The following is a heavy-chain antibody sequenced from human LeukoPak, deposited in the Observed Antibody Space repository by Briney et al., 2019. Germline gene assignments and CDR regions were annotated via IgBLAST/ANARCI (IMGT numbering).Heavy chain of an antibody. Sequence: GGSLRLSCEASGFTFSAYAMTWVRQAPGKGLEWVANIKYDGIEKYYVASVRGRFTISRDDAKNSLSLQMNSMRAEDTAVYYCAFNNNFKYWGQGTQVTVSS. V-gene: IGHV3-7*01. CDR1: GFTFSAYA. D-gene: IGHD4-11*01. J-gene: IGHJ4*02. CDR2: IKYDGIEK. CDR3: AFNNNFKY.